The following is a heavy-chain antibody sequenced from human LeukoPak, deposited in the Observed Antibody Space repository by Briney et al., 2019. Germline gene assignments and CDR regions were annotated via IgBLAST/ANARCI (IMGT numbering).Heavy chain of an antibody. V-gene: IGHV3-74*01. Sequence: PGGSLRLSCAASGFTFSSYWMHWVRQAPGKGLVWVSRINSDGSSTSYADSVKGRFTISRDNAKNTLYLQMNSLRAEDTAVYYCVRQEYYYDSSGYRTSFDYWGQGTLVTVSS. J-gene: IGHJ4*02. CDR3: VRQEYYYDSSGYRTSFDY. D-gene: IGHD3-22*01. CDR1: GFTFSSYW. CDR2: INSDGSST.